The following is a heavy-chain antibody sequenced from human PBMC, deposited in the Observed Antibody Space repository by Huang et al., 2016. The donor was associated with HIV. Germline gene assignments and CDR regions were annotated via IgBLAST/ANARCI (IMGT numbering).Heavy chain of an antibody. CDR1: GFLFTPFT. V-gene: IGHV3-21*01. CDR2: MSGSGSSI. J-gene: IGHJ4*03. D-gene: IGHD2-15*01. CDR3: ARGGPVGYFNL. Sequence: EVQLEESGGALVKPGGSLRLSCAATGFLFTPFTMHWVRQATGKGLEGGYSMSGSGSSIYYADAVKGRFTTSRDNTKKSLYLQMSSLSVDDTAFYFCARGGPVGYFNLWGHGTLVSVSS.